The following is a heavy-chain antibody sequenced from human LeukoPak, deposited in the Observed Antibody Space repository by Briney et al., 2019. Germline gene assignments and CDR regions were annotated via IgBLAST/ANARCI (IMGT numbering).Heavy chain of an antibody. CDR1: GYTFTNYY. J-gene: IGHJ4*02. Sequence: ASVKVSCKASGYTFTNYYIHWVRQAPGQGLEWVGLINPNGGNTGYAQRFQGRVTVTTDTSTSTVYMELKRLGSEDTAVYYCARERRAWGEDFWGEGTLVTVSS. CDR2: INPNGGNT. CDR3: ARERRAWGEDF. D-gene: IGHD3-16*01. V-gene: IGHV1-46*01.